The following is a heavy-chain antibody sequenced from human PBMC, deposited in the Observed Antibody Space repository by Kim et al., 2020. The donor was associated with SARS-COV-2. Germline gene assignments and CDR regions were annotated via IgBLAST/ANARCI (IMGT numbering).Heavy chain of an antibody. V-gene: IGHV3-23*01. J-gene: IGHJ4*02. D-gene: IGHD2-21*02. Sequence: YADSVKGRFTISRDNSKNTLYLQMNSLRAEDTAVYYCAKDPDVVVTAGDYWGQGTLVTVSS. CDR3: AKDPDVVVTAGDY.